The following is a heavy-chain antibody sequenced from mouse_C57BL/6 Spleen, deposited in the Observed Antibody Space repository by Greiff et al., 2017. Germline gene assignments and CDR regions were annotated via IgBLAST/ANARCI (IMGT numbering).Heavy chain of an antibody. CDR3: ARRGNDYDWFAY. D-gene: IGHD2-4*01. J-gene: IGHJ3*01. CDR2: IYPSDSET. CDR1: GYTFTSYW. Sequence: QVQLQQPGAELVRPGSSVKLSCKASGYTFTSYWMDWVKQRPGQGLEWIGNIYPSDSETHYNQKFKDKATLTVDKSSSTAYMQLSSLTSEDSAVYYCARRGNDYDWFAYWGQGTLVTVSA. V-gene: IGHV1-61*01.